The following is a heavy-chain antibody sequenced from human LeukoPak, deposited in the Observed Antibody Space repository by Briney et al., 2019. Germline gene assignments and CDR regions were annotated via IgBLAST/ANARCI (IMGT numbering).Heavy chain of an antibody. D-gene: IGHD1-1*01. V-gene: IGHV3-23*01. Sequence: GGSLRLSCAASGFTFSSDAVSWVRQAPGKGLEWVSSITGSGTGTYYADSVKGRFTTSRDDSKNTLYLQMNSLRAEDTAVYYCARMGKGTLDYWGQGTLVTVSS. CDR3: ARMGKGTLDY. CDR2: ITGSGTGT. CDR1: GFTFSSDA. J-gene: IGHJ4*02.